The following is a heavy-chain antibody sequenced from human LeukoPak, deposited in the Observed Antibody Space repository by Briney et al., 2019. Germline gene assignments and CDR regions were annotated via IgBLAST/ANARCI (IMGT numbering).Heavy chain of an antibody. D-gene: IGHD3-10*01. V-gene: IGHV4-59*04. CDR1: GGSISSYY. CDR2: IYYSGST. CDR3: ARHHGAPWFGEPVDY. J-gene: IGHJ4*02. Sequence: SETLSLTCTVSGGSISSYYWSWIRQPPGKGLEWIGYIYYSGSTYYNPSLKSRVTISVDTSKNQFSLELTSVTAADTAVYYCARHHGAPWFGEPVDYWGQGTLVTVSS.